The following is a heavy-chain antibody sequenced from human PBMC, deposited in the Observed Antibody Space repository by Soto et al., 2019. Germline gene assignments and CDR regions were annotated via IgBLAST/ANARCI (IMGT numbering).Heavy chain of an antibody. J-gene: IGHJ4*02. CDR1: GGTFSSYA. CDR3: ASQGRGGFPAASDY. Sequence: QVQLVQSGAEVKKPGSSVKVSCKASGGTFSSYAISWVRQAPGQGLEWMGGIIPIFGTANYAQKFQGRVTITADKSTSTAYMELSSLRSEDTVVYYCASQGRGGFPAASDYWGQGTLVTVSS. D-gene: IGHD6-13*01. CDR2: IIPIFGTA. V-gene: IGHV1-69*06.